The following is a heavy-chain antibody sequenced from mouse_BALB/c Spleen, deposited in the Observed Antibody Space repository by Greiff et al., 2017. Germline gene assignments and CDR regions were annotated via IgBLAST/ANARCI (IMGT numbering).Heavy chain of an antibody. CDR3: ARSRYYGYVDY. Sequence: QVQLQQSGAELVMPGASVKMSCKASGYTFTDYWMHWVKQRPGQGLEWIGAIDTSDSYTSYNQKFKGKATLTVDESSSTAYMQLSSLTSEDSAVYYCARSRYYGYVDYWGQGTTLTVSS. CDR1: GYTFTDYW. D-gene: IGHD1-1*01. V-gene: IGHV1-69*01. CDR2: IDTSDSYT. J-gene: IGHJ2*01.